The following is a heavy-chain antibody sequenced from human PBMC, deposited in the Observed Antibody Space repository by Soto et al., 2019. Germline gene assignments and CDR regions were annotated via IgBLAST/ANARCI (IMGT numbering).Heavy chain of an antibody. CDR2: ISAYNGNI. CDR3: ARTYGSGSYFLPFEY. Sequence: QVQLVQSGAEVKKPGASVKVSCKASGYMFNTYGITWVRQAPGQGLEWMGWISAYNGNIDYAQNLQGRVTMTIGTSTSTAYMELRSLRSDDTAVYYCARTYGSGSYFLPFEYWGQGTLVSVSS. V-gene: IGHV1-18*01. CDR1: GYMFNTYG. J-gene: IGHJ4*02. D-gene: IGHD3-10*01.